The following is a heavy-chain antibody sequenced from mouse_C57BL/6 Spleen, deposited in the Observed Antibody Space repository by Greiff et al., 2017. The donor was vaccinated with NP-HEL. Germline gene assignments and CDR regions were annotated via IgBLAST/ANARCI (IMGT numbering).Heavy chain of an antibody. J-gene: IGHJ2*01. Sequence: QVHVKQSGAELVKPGASVKLSCKASGYTFTEYTIHWVKQRSGQGLEWIGWFYPGSGSIKYNEKFKDKATLTADKSSSTVYMELSRLTSEDSAVYFCARHDPSNYYGSSPYYFDYWGQGTTLTVSS. CDR1: GYTFTEYT. V-gene: IGHV1-62-2*01. CDR3: ARHDPSNYYGSSPYYFDY. CDR2: FYPGSGSI. D-gene: IGHD1-1*01.